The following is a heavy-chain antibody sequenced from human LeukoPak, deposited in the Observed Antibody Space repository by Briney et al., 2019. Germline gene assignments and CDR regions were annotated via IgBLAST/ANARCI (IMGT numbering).Heavy chain of an antibody. J-gene: IGHJ4*02. CDR2: INPNSGGT. CDR3: ARVLGSGSFYAY. CDR1: GYTFTGYY. V-gene: IGHV1-2*02. Sequence: DSVKVSCKASGYTFTGYYMHWVRQAPGQGLEWMGWINPNSGGTVYAQKSQGRVTMTRDTSTSTAYMELSRLTSDDTAVYYCARVLGSGSFYAYWGQGTLVAVSS. D-gene: IGHD3-10*02.